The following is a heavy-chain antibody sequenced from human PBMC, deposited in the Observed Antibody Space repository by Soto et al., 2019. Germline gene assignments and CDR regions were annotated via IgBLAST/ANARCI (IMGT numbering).Heavy chain of an antibody. V-gene: IGHV1-18*04. CDR2: ISAYNGNT. J-gene: IGHJ5*02. Sequence: GAPVKVSCKASGYTFTSYGISWVRQAPGQGLEWMGWISAYNGNTNYAQKLQGRVTMTTDTSTSTAYMELRSLRSDDTAVYYCARGYIAARPYNWFDPWGQGTLVTVSS. CDR1: GYTFTSYG. D-gene: IGHD6-6*01. CDR3: ARGYIAARPYNWFDP.